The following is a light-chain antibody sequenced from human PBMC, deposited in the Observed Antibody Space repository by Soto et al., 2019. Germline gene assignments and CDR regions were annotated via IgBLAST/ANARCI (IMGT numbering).Light chain of an antibody. Sequence: EVVMRQSPATLSVSPGGGATLSCRASQGIGDTLAWYQHKPGQTPRLLIYDTSTRATGVPTRFSGSRSGAEFTLTINSLQSGDFAVYYCQPYNNWPLTFGGGTKVDIK. J-gene: IGKJ4*01. CDR2: DTS. CDR3: QPYNNWPLT. CDR1: QGIGDT. V-gene: IGKV3-15*01.